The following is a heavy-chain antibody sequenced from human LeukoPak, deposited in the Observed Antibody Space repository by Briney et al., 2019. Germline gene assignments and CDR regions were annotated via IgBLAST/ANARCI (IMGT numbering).Heavy chain of an antibody. Sequence: GGSLRLSCGAPGFTFSSYAMSWVRQAPGKGLEWVSSISGSGGSTYYTDSVKGRFAISRDNSKSTLYLQMNSLGTDDTALYYCVKGGQNYDFWRFDYWGQGTLVTASS. J-gene: IGHJ4*02. CDR2: ISGSGGST. CDR3: VKGGQNYDFWRFDY. V-gene: IGHV3-23*01. CDR1: GFTFSSYA. D-gene: IGHD3-3*01.